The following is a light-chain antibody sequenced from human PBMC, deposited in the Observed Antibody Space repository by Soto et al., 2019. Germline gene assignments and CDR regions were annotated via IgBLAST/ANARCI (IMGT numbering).Light chain of an antibody. J-gene: IGKJ1*01. V-gene: IGKV1-5*03. CDR3: HQYNSYSRT. Sequence: DIHMTQSPSTLSASIGDRVTITCRASQSISSWLAWYQQKPGKAPKLLIYKATTLESGVPSRFSGSGYGTEFTLTISSLQPDDFATYYCHQYNSYSRTFGQGTKVDIK. CDR2: KAT. CDR1: QSISSW.